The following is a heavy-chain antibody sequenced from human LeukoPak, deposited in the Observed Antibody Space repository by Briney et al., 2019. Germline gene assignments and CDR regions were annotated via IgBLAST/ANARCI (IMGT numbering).Heavy chain of an antibody. Sequence: TSETLSLTCTVSGGSISSYYWSWIRQPPGKGQEWIGYIYYSGSTNYNPSLKSRVTISVDMSKNQFSLKLSSVTAADTAVYYWARRTGYYDGFDYWGQGTLVTVSS. D-gene: IGHD3/OR15-3a*01. CDR1: GGSISSYY. CDR3: ARRTGYYDGFDY. J-gene: IGHJ4*02. CDR2: IYYSGST. V-gene: IGHV4-59*01.